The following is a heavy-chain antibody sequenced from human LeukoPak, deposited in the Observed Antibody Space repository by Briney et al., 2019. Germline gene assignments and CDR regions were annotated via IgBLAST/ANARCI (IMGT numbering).Heavy chain of an antibody. CDR2: LSGSGDFT. D-gene: IGHD1-14*01. V-gene: IGHV3-23*01. J-gene: IGHJ3*02. CDR3: AKPARTDAFDI. CDR1: GFTFSDYG. Sequence: GGTLRLSCAVSGFTFSDYGMSWVRQAPGKGLEWVSALSGSGDFTYYADSVKGRFTISRDNSKNTLYLLMNSLRAEDTAVYYCAKPARTDAFDIWGQGTMVTVSS.